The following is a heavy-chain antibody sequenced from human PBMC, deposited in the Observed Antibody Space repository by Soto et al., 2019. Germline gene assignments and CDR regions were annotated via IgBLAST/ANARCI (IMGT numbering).Heavy chain of an antibody. Sequence: ASVNVSCKPSGYDFNTYCINWVRQAPGQGLELMGWISAYDGKTTYTEKFQDRVTMTTDTSTNTAYMELRSLTSEDTAVYYCARDPHEFWTSYWFDPWGQGTLVTVSS. CDR2: ISAYDGKT. D-gene: IGHD3-3*01. CDR1: GYDFNTYC. CDR3: ARDPHEFWTSYWFDP. J-gene: IGHJ5*02. V-gene: IGHV1-18*01.